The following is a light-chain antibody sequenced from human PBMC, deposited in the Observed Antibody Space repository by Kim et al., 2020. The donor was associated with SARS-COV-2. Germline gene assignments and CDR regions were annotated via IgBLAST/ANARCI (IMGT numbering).Light chain of an antibody. V-gene: IGLV3-1*01. J-gene: IGLJ1*01. Sequence: VSPGQTASITCSGDKLGDKYACWYQQKPGQSPVLVIYQDSKRPSGIPERFSGSNSGNTATLTISGTQAMDEADYYCQAWDSSTPYVFGTGTKVTVL. CDR2: QDS. CDR1: KLGDKY. CDR3: QAWDSSTPYV.